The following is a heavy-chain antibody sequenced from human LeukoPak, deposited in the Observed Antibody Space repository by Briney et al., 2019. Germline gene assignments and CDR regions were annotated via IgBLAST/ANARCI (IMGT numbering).Heavy chain of an antibody. CDR1: GGTFSSYA. CDR3: ARDSSGYCSSTSCYTLDY. J-gene: IGHJ4*02. D-gene: IGHD2-2*02. Sequence: SVNVSCKASGGTFSSYAISWVRQAPGQGLEWMGWIIPIFGTANYAQKFQGRVTITTDESTSTAYMELSSLRSEDTAVYYCARDSSGYCSSTSCYTLDYWGQGTLVTVSS. CDR2: IIPIFGTA. V-gene: IGHV1-69*05.